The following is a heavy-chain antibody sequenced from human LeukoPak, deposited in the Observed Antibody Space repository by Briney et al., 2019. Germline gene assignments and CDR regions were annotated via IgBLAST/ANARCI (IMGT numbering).Heavy chain of an antibody. CDR1: GFTLSSNY. CDR3: AAAHGSATRFDY. J-gene: IGHJ4*02. CDR2: IYSGGST. Sequence: GGAPGLSSAAPGFTLSSNYMSWVRPAPGKGVEWVSVIYSGGSTYYADSVKGRFTISRDNSKNTLYPQMNSLRAEDTAVYYCAAAHGSATRFDYWGQGTLVTVSS. D-gene: IGHD3-10*01. V-gene: IGHV3-53*01.